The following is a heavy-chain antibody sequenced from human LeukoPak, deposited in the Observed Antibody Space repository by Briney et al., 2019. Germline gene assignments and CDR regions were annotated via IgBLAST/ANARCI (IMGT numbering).Heavy chain of an antibody. D-gene: IGHD3-10*01. J-gene: IGHJ6*02. Sequence: GGSLRLSCAASGFTFSSYSMNWVRQAPGKGLEWVGFIRSKAYGGTTEYAASVKGRFTISGDDSKSIAYLQMSSLKTEDTAVYYCARAGVSSGGMDVWGQGTTVTVSS. V-gene: IGHV3-49*04. CDR2: IRSKAYGGTT. CDR3: ARAGVSSGGMDV. CDR1: GFTFSSYS.